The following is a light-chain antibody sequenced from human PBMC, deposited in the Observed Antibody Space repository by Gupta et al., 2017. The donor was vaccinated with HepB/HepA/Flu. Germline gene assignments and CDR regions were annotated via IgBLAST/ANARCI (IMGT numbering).Light chain of an antibody. Sequence: IVFTQSPGTLSLSLGERATLSCRASQSVSSSYLAWYQQKPGQAPRLLIYGASSRATGIPDRFSGSGSGTDFTLTISRLEPEDFAVYYCQQYGSSPGTFGQGTKVEIK. CDR2: GAS. CDR1: QSVSSSY. V-gene: IGKV3-20*01. CDR3: QQYGSSPGT. J-gene: IGKJ1*01.